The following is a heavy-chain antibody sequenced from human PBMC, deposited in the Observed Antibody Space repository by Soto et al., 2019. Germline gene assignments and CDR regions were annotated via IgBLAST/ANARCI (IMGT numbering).Heavy chain of an antibody. CDR2: IKEDGSEK. D-gene: IGHD1-1*01. V-gene: IGHV3-7*01. J-gene: IGHJ4*02. CDR1: GFTFSSCW. Sequence: EVQLVESGGGLVQPGGSLRLSCAASGFTFSSCWMSWVRQAPGKGLEWVANIKEDGSEKHYVDSVEGRFTISRDNAKNSLYLQMNSLRAEDTAVYYCARYKNLDSWGQGTLVTVSS. CDR3: ARYKNLDS.